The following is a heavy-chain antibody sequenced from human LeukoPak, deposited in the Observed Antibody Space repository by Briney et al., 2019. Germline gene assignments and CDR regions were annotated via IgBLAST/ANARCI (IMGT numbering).Heavy chain of an antibody. J-gene: IGHJ4*02. CDR1: GSTFTGYY. CDR2: INPNSGGT. Sequence: GASVKVSFQASGSTFTGYYMHWVRPAPGQGLEWMGWINPNSGGTNYAQKFQGRVTMTRDTSISTAYMELSRLRSDDTAVYYCATTELGAAAGTGTFDYWGQGTLVTVSS. D-gene: IGHD6-13*01. CDR3: ATTELGAAAGTGTFDY. V-gene: IGHV1-2*02.